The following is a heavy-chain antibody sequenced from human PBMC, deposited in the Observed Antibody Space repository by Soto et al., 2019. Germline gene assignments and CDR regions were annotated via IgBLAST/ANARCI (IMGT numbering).Heavy chain of an antibody. CDR2: ISGGGDAT. V-gene: IGHV3-23*01. Sequence: EVQLLESGGGLVQPGGSLRLSCAGSGFTFINYAMNWVRQAPGKGLEWVSSISGGGDATFFADSVRGRFTISRDNSKNTVTLQMNSLGVDDTAVSYCARKILGSTSRPNYWYFELWGRGTLVTVSS. CDR3: ARKILGSTSRPNYWYFEL. CDR1: GFTFINYA. J-gene: IGHJ2*01. D-gene: IGHD2-2*01.